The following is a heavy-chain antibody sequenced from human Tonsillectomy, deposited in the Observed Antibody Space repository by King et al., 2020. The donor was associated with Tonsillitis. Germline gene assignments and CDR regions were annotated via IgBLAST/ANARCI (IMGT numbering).Heavy chain of an antibody. V-gene: IGHV1-69*09. J-gene: IGHJ4*02. CDR1: GGTFSSYA. CDR2: IIPILSIA. CDR3: AGSLYVGQQYPGYYFDY. Sequence: QLVQSGAEVKKPGSSVKVSCKASGGTFSSYAFSWVRQAPGQGLEWMGRIIPILSIAHYAQKFQGRVTITPEKSTSTAYMEVSSLKSEDTAVYYCAGSLYVGQQYPGYYFDYWGQGTLVTVSS. D-gene: IGHD1-26*01.